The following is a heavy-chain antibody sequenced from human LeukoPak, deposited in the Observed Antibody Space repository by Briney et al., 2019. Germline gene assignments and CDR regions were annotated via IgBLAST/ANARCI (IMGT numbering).Heavy chain of an antibody. D-gene: IGHD2-15*01. J-gene: IGHJ1*01. Sequence: ASVKVSCKASGYTFTGYYMHWVRQAPGQGLEWMGWINPNSGGTNYAQKFQGRVTMTRDTSISTAYMELSRLRSDDTAVYYCARDLLRGDCSGGSCYSSRYFQHWGQGTLVTVSS. V-gene: IGHV1-2*02. CDR3: ARDLLRGDCSGGSCYSSRYFQH. CDR2: INPNSGGT. CDR1: GYTFTGYY.